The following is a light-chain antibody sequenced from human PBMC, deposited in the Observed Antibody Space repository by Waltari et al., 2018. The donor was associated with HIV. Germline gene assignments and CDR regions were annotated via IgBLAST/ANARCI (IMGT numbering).Light chain of an antibody. Sequence: EIVLTQSPGTLSLSLGERATLPCRASQSVSSSYLAWFQQKPGQAPRLLSYGASSRATDIPYRFSGRETETNFPLTFSRLEPEDFAVYYCQQYGSSRGTFGQGTKVEIK. CDR1: QSVSSSY. CDR2: GAS. J-gene: IGKJ1*01. CDR3: QQYGSSRGT. V-gene: IGKV3-20*01.